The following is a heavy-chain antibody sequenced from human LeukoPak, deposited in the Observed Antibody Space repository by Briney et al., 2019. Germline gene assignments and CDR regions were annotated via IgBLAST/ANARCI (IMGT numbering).Heavy chain of an antibody. V-gene: IGHV1-46*01. D-gene: IGHD6-13*01. Sequence: ASVKVSCKASGYIFTNYYMHWVRQAPGQGLEWMGIINPSSGTTTYAQKFQGRVTMTRDTPTSTLYMELSSLRSEDTAVYYCAREGGSSWGFDIWGQGTMVTVSS. CDR2: INPSSGTT. CDR3: AREGGSSWGFDI. J-gene: IGHJ3*02. CDR1: GYIFTNYY.